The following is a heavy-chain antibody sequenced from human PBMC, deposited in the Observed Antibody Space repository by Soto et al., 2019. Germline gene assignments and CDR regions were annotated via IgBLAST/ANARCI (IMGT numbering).Heavy chain of an antibody. CDR3: ARSTNDYGDRH. CDR1: GYTFTSYD. Sequence: QVQLVQSGAEVKKPGASVKVSCKASGYTFTSYDINWVRQATGQGRAWMGWMNPNSGNTGYAQKFQGRVTMTRNTSISTAYMQLSSLRSEDTAMYYCARSTNDYGDRHWGQGPLVTVSS. D-gene: IGHD4-17*01. J-gene: IGHJ4*02. V-gene: IGHV1-8*01. CDR2: MNPNSGNT.